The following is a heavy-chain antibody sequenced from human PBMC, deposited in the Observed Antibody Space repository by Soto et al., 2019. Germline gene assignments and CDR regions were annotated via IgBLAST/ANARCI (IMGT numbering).Heavy chain of an antibody. CDR1: GGTFSSYA. Sequence: SVKFSCKASGGTFSSYAISWVRQAPGQGLEWMGGIIPIFGTANYAQKFQGRVTITADESTSTAYMELSSLRSEDTAVYYCASNIGTSYYYYGMDVWGQGTTVTVSS. CDR2: IIPIFGTA. V-gene: IGHV1-69*13. CDR3: ASNIGTSYYYYGMDV. J-gene: IGHJ6*02.